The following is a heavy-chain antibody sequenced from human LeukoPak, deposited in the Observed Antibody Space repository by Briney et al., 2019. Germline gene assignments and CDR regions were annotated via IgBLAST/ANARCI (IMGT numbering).Heavy chain of an antibody. CDR1: GFTLSTYW. D-gene: IGHD6-13*01. J-gene: IGHJ4*02. CDR2: IKQDGSGK. CDR3: ARDSAGNDY. Sequence: PGGSLRFSCAASGFTLSTYWMSWVRQAPGKGLEWVANIKQDGSGKYYIDSVKGRFTISRDNAKNSLYLQMNSLRAEDTAMYYCARDSAGNDYWGQGTLVTVSS. V-gene: IGHV3-7*01.